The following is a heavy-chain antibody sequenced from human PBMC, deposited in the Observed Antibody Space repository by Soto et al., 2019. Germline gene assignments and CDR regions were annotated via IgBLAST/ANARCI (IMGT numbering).Heavy chain of an antibody. CDR2: IWYDGSNK. V-gene: IGHV3-33*01. CDR1: GFTFSSYG. Sequence: QVQLVESGGGVVQPGRSLRLSCAASGFTFSSYGMHWVRQAPGKGLEWVAVIWYDGSNKYYADSVKGRFTISRDNSKNTLYLQMNSLRAEDTAVYYCARDLGGYCSGGWDYWGQGTLVTVSS. D-gene: IGHD2-15*01. CDR3: ARDLGGYCSGGWDY. J-gene: IGHJ4*02.